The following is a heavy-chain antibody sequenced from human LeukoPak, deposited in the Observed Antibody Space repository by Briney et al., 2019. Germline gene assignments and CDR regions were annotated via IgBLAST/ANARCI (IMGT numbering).Heavy chain of an antibody. CDR3: AKDQNMIAFGGVIVSRFLGFDY. J-gene: IGHJ4*02. V-gene: IGHV3-23*01. CDR1: GFTFSSYA. CDR2: ISGSGGST. Sequence: GGSLRLSCAASGFTFSSYAMSWVRQAPGKGLEWVSAISGSGGSTYYADSVKGRFTISRDNSKNTLYLQMNSLRAEDTAVYYCAKDQNMIAFGGVIVSRFLGFDYWGQGTLVTVSS. D-gene: IGHD3-16*02.